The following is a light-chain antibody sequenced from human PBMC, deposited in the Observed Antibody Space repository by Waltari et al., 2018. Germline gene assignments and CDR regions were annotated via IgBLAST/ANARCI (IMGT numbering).Light chain of an antibody. Sequence: QSALTQPASVSGSPGQSIIISCTETSSGVGTYNLVSWYQQHPGTAPNVIIYEGNKRPSEVSNRFSGSKSGNTASLTISWLQAEDEAYYYCSSYTGTTTPRVFGGGTKLTVL. CDR3: SSYTGTTTPRV. CDR1: SSGVGTYNL. CDR2: EGN. V-gene: IGLV2-23*01. J-gene: IGLJ3*02.